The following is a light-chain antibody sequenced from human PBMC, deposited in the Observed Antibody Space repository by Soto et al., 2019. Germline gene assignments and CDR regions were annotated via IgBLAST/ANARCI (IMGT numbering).Light chain of an antibody. CDR2: ATS. CDR3: QQGYSSRLT. Sequence: DIQMTQSPSSLSASVGDRVTITCRARQNIRSYLNWYHQKPGKAPQLLIYATSSLQTGAPSRFSASGSGTDVSLVISDLQPEDSATYYGQQGYSSRLTSCRGTKVEI. V-gene: IGKV1-39*01. CDR1: QNIRSY. J-gene: IGKJ1*01.